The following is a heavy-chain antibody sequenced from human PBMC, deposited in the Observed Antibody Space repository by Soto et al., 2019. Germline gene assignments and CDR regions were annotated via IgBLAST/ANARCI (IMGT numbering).Heavy chain of an antibody. CDR1: GDTFSSYA. V-gene: IGHV1-69*01. D-gene: IGHD4-4*01. CDR3: ASSLSGDYSSYISWSGMDV. Sequence: QVQLVQSGAEVKQPGSSVKVSCKASGDTFSSYAIGWVRQAPGQGLEWMGGIIPIFGTANYAQKFQGRVTITADESTSTAYMELSSLRSEDTAVYYCASSLSGDYSSYISWSGMDVWGQGTTVTVSS. CDR2: IIPIFGTA. J-gene: IGHJ6*02.